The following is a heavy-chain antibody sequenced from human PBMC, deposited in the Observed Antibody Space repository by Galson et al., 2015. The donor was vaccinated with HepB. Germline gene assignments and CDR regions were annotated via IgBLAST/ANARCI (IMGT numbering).Heavy chain of an antibody. V-gene: IGHV3-11*01. CDR3: ARGGYSCNGLDV. CDR2: ISSSGDTT. Sequence: SLRLSCAASGFRFSDYYMTWIRQAPGKGLEWVSYISSSGDTTYYVDSVKGRFTISRDNAKNSLDLQMNSLRAEDTAVYYCARGGYSCNGLDVWGQGTTVTVSS. CDR1: GFRFSDYY. J-gene: IGHJ6*02. D-gene: IGHD6-13*01.